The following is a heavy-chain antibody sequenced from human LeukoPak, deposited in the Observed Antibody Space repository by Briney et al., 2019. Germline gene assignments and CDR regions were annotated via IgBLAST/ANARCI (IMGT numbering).Heavy chain of an antibody. V-gene: IGHV3-7*01. CDR2: IKQDGSEK. CDR3: ARAPTVGAYYFDY. CDR1: GFTLSSYW. D-gene: IGHD1-26*01. J-gene: IGHJ4*02. Sequence: GGSLRLSCAASGFTLSSYWMSWVRQAPGKGLEWVANIKQDGSEKYYVDSVKGRFTISRDNAKNSLYLQMNSLRAEDTAVYYCARAPTVGAYYFDYWGQGTLSPSPQ.